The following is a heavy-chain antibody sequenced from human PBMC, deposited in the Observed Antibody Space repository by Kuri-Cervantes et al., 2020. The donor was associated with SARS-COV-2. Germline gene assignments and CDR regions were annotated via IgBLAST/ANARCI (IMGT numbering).Heavy chain of an antibody. D-gene: IGHD6-6*01. J-gene: IGHJ6*03. V-gene: IGHV3-30*04. CDR1: GFTFSSYA. CDR3: ARGPPYSSSSYYYYYMDV. Sequence: GGSLRLSCAASGFTFSSYAMHWVRQAPGKGLEWMTGISYDETTKYYADSVKGRFTISRDNAKNSLYLQMNSLRAEDTAVYYCARGPPYSSSSYYYYYMDVWGKGTTVTVSS. CDR2: ISYDETTK.